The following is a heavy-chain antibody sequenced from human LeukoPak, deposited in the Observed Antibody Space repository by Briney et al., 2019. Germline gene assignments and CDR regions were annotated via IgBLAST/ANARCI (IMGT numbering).Heavy chain of an antibody. V-gene: IGHV3-21*01. CDR3: ASRSGYSSDDGMDV. Sequence: RSGGSLRLSCAASGFTSSSYSMNWVRQAPGKGLEWVSSISSSSSYIYYADSVKGRFTISRDNAKNSLYLQMNSLRAEDTAVYYCASRSGYSSDDGMDVWAKGPRSPSPQ. J-gene: IGHJ6*04. CDR1: GFTSSSYS. CDR2: ISSSSSYI. D-gene: IGHD6-19*01.